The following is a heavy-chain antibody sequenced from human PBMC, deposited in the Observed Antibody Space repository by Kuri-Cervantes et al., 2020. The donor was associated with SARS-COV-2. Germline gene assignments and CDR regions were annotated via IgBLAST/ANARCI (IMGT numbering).Heavy chain of an antibody. CDR3: AKGLGASSDYYYYYYMDV. J-gene: IGHJ6*03. Sequence: GESLKISCAASGFTFSSYGMHWVRQAPGKGLEWVAFIRYDGSNRYYADSVKGRFTISRDNSKNTLYLQMNSLRAEDTAVYYCAKGLGASSDYYYYYYMDVWAKGPRSPSP. D-gene: IGHD1-26*01. V-gene: IGHV3-30*02. CDR1: GFTFSSYG. CDR2: IRYDGSNR.